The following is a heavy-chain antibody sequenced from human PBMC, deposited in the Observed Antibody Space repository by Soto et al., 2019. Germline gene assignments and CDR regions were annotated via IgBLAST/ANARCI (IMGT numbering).Heavy chain of an antibody. V-gene: IGHV1-3*01. CDR2: INAGNGNT. Sequence: GASVKVSCKASGYTFTSYAMHWVRQAPGQRLEWMGWINAGNGNTKYSQKFQGRVTITRDTSASTAYMELSSLRSEDTAVYYCAASSAGTCYYGMDVWGQGTTVTVSS. D-gene: IGHD6-13*01. J-gene: IGHJ6*02. CDR1: GYTFTSYA. CDR3: AASSAGTCYYGMDV.